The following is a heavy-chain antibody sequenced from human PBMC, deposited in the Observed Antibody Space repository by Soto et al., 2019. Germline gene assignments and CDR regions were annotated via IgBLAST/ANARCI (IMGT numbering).Heavy chain of an antibody. CDR3: ARAPPRRATIPQFDH. Sequence: GASVKVSCKASGYTFTSYGISWVRQAPGQGLEWMGWISAYNGNTNYAQKLQGRVTMTTDTSTSTAYMELRSLRSEDTAVYYCARAPPRRATIPQFDHWGQGTLVTVSS. CDR1: GYTFTSYG. V-gene: IGHV1-18*01. CDR2: ISAYNGNT. D-gene: IGHD5-12*01. J-gene: IGHJ4*02.